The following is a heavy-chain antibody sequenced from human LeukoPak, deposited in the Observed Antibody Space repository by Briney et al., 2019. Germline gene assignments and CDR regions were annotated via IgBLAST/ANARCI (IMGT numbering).Heavy chain of an antibody. Sequence: PSETLSLTCTVSGGSISSGGYYWSWIRQHPGTGLEWIGYIYYSGSTYYNPSPKSRVTISVDTSKNQFSLKLSSVTAADTAVYYCARALGSYGARFDYWGQGTLVTVSS. V-gene: IGHV4-31*03. CDR3: ARALGSYGARFDY. J-gene: IGHJ4*02. CDR2: IYYSGST. CDR1: GGSISSGGYY. D-gene: IGHD1-26*01.